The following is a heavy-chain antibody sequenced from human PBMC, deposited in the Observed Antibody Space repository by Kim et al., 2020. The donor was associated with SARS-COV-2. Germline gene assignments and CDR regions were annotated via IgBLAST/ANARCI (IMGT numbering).Heavy chain of an antibody. CDR1: GGSISSGGYS. Sequence: SETLSLTCAVSGGSISSGGYSWSWIRQPPGKGLEWIGYIYHSGSTYYNPSLKSRVTISVDRSKNQFSLKLSSVTAADTAVYYCARGRHGGVVIPCYYMDVWGEGTTVTVSS. J-gene: IGHJ6*03. V-gene: IGHV4-30-2*01. CDR3: ARGRHGGVVIPCYYMDV. D-gene: IGHD3-3*01. CDR2: IYHSGST.